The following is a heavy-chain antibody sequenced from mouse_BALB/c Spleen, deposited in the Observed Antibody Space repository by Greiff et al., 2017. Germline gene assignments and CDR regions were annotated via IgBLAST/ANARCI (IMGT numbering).Heavy chain of an antibody. CDR3: ARGELHFDY. J-gene: IGHJ2*01. Sequence: VQLQQPGAELVKPGASVKLSCKASGYTFTSYWMHWVKQRPGQGLEWIGEINPSNGRTNYNEKFKSKATLTVDKSSSTAYMQLSSLTSEDSAVYYCARGELHFDYWGQGTTLTVAS. CDR1: GYTFTSYW. V-gene: IGHV1S81*02. CDR2: INPSNGRT.